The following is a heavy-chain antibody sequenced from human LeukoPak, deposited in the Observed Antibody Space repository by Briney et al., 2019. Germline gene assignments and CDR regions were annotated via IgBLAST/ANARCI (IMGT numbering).Heavy chain of an antibody. Sequence: GGSLRLSCAASGFTFSSYSMNWVRQAPGKGLEWVANIKQDGSEKYYVDSVKGRFTISRDNAKNSLYLQMNSLRAEDTAVYYCARESITMVRGLGWFDPWGQGTLVTVSS. D-gene: IGHD3-10*01. V-gene: IGHV3-7*01. CDR3: ARESITMVRGLGWFDP. CDR1: GFTFSSYS. CDR2: IKQDGSEK. J-gene: IGHJ5*02.